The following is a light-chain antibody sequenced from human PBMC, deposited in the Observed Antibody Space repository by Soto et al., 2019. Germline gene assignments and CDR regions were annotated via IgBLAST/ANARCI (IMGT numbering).Light chain of an antibody. V-gene: IGKV3-15*01. CDR2: DTS. Sequence: ETVMTQSPATLSVSPGERATLSCRASQSVRNNLAWYQQKPGQTPRLLIDDTSTRATGVPTRFSGSRSGAEFTLTINSLQSEDFAVYYCQPYNNWPLTFGGGTKVDIK. J-gene: IGKJ4*01. CDR1: QSVRNN. CDR3: QPYNNWPLT.